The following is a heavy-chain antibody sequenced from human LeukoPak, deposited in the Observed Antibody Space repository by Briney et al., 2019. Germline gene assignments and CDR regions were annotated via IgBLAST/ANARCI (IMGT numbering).Heavy chain of an antibody. Sequence: GGSLRLSCAASGFTLSNAWMSWIRQAPGKGLEWVSYVSSSGSTIYYADSVKGRFTISRDNAKNSLYLQMNSLRAEDTAVYYCARGNGYSYGVDYWGQGTLVTVSS. CDR1: GFTLSNAW. D-gene: IGHD5-18*01. CDR3: ARGNGYSYGVDY. CDR2: VSSSGSTI. J-gene: IGHJ4*02. V-gene: IGHV3-11*01.